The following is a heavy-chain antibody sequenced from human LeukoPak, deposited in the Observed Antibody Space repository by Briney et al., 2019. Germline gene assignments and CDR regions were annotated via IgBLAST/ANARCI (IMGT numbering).Heavy chain of an antibody. CDR3: ARGTFEPLVIDF. CDR1: GFTFSDYN. V-gene: IGHV3-11*04. Sequence: KPGGSLRPSCAASGFTFSDYNMNWVRQAPGKGLEWVSYITDSGNTIHYADSVKSRFTISRDNAKNSLYLQMNSLRAEDRGVYYCARGTFEPLVIDFWGQGTLVTVSS. D-gene: IGHD6-13*01. J-gene: IGHJ4*02. CDR2: ITDSGNTI.